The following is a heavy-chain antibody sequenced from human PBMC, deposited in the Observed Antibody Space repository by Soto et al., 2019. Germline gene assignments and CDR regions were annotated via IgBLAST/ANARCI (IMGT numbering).Heavy chain of an antibody. CDR3: VRWSGYGDL. CDR2: MSIGYEKT. J-gene: IGHJ4*02. V-gene: IGHV3-23*01. CDR1: GFIFSDYS. D-gene: IGHD5-12*01. Sequence: DVQVLESGGGLVQPGGSLRLSCAASGFIFSDYSMAWVRQTPEKGLELISGMSIGYEKTFYRDSVQGRFTVSRDSSKNTVDLQMHSLRVEDTAVYYCVRWSGYGDLWGQGTLVTVSS.